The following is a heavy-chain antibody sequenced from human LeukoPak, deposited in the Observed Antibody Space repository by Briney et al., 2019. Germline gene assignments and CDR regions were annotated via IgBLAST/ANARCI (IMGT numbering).Heavy chain of an antibody. CDR3: ARSGDYFDSSGYFPPFDY. CDR1: GYRFTSFW. Sequence: GESLKISCKCSGYRFTSFWIAWVRQLPGKGLQWMGIIYPGDSDTRYSPSFQGHVTISADKSISTAYLQWSSLTDSDTAMYYRARSGDYFDSSGYFPPFDYWGQGTLVSVSS. D-gene: IGHD3-22*01. CDR2: IYPGDSDT. J-gene: IGHJ4*02. V-gene: IGHV5-51*01.